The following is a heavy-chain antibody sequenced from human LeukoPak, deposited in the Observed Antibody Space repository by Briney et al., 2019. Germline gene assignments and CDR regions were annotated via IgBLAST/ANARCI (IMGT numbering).Heavy chain of an antibody. CDR3: AKQRIGAGLAVAGTAPFDY. CDR1: GFTFSSYG. D-gene: IGHD6-19*01. J-gene: IGHJ4*02. Sequence: GGSLRLSCAASGFTFSSYGIHWVRRAPGQGLEWVAVIWYDGSNKFYADSVKGRFTISRDNSKNTLFLQMDSLRAEDTAVYYCAKQRIGAGLAVAGTAPFDYWGQGTLVTVSS. CDR2: IWYDGSNK. V-gene: IGHV3-33*06.